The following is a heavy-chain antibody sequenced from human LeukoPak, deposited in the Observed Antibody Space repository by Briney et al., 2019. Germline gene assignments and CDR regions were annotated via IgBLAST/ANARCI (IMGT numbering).Heavy chain of an antibody. Sequence: ASVKVSCKTSGYTLSSHYWHWVRQAPGQGLEWIGIINPSGGSSGATTYAQKFRGRVSMTRDMSTNTVYMEMSSLRSEDTAVYYCAREHATSALDHWGQGTLVTVSS. J-gene: IGHJ5*02. CDR3: AREHATSALDH. CDR1: GYTLSSHY. V-gene: IGHV1-46*01. D-gene: IGHD2-2*01. CDR2: INPSGGSSGAT.